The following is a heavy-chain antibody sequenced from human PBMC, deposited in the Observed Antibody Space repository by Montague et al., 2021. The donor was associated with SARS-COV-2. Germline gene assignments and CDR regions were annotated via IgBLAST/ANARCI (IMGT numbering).Heavy chain of an antibody. J-gene: IGHJ6*02. CDR2: INHGGST. V-gene: IGHV4-34*01. CDR3: ARSTVTNSPFGFSNKLRSRYNGMDV. Sequence: SETLSLTCAVYGGSFSGYYLNWIRQPPGKGLEWIGEINHGGSTNYNPSRRSRVTIAVDTSKNQVSLKLTSVTAADTAVFYCARSTVTNSPFGFSNKLRSRYNGMDVWGQGTTVTVSS. D-gene: IGHD4-17*01. CDR1: GGSFSGYY.